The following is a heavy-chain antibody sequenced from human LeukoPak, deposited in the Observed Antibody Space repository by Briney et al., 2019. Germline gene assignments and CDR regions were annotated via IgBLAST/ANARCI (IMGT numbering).Heavy chain of an antibody. CDR3: ARWELPSLFDY. D-gene: IGHD1-26*01. CDR1: GFTFSSYA. Sequence: GGSLRLSCAASGFTFSSYAMHWVRQAPGKGLEWVAVISYDGSNKYYADSVKGRFTTSRDNSKNTLYLQMNSLRAEDTAVYYCARWELPSLFDYWGQGTLVTVSS. J-gene: IGHJ4*02. CDR2: ISYDGSNK. V-gene: IGHV3-30-3*01.